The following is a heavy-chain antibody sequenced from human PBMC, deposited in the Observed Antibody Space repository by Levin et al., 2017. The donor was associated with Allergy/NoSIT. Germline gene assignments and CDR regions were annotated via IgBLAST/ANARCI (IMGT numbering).Heavy chain of an antibody. CDR3: ASLESPITIFGVVNPRTDV. CDR1: GFTFSSYE. J-gene: IGHJ6*02. D-gene: IGHD3-3*01. V-gene: IGHV3-48*03. Sequence: PGGSLRLSCAASGFTFSSYEMNWVRQAPGKGLEWVSYISSSGSTIYYADSVKGRFTISRDNAKNSLYLQMNSLRAEDTAVYYCASLESPITIFGVVNPRTDVWGQGTTVTVSS. CDR2: ISSSGSTI.